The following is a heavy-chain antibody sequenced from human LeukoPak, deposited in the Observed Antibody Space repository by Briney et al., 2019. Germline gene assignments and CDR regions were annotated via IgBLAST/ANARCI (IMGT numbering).Heavy chain of an antibody. CDR1: GFTFNDYW. D-gene: IGHD3-10*01. CDR2: IKADGSKT. V-gene: IGHV3-7*01. Sequence: GGSLRLSCVVSGFTFNDYWMTWVRQTPGKGLGWVAVIKADGSKTYYVDSVKGRFTISRDNSKNTLYLQMNSLRAEDTAVYYCARSRQRGVNYFDYWGQGTLVTVSS. CDR3: ARSRQRGVNYFDY. J-gene: IGHJ4*02.